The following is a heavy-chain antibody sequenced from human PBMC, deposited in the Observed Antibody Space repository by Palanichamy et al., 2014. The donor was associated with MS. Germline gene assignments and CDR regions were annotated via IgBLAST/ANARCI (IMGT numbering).Heavy chain of an antibody. D-gene: IGHD2-8*01. J-gene: IGHJ4*02. CDR3: ARGSMGQFDY. Sequence: EVQLVESGGGLVKPGGSLRLSCAASGFTFSSYSMNWVRQAPGEGLEWVSSISSSSTYIYHADSVRGQFTISRDNAKNSLYLQMNSLSAEDTAVYYCARGSMGQFDYWGQGTLVTVSS. CDR2: ISSSSTYI. CDR1: GFTFSSYS. V-gene: IGHV3-21*01.